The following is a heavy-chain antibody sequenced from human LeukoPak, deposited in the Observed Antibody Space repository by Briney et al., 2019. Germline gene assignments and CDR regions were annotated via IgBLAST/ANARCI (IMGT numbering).Heavy chain of an antibody. D-gene: IGHD3-9*01. J-gene: IGHJ4*02. CDR2: INHSGST. CDR1: GGSFSGYY. V-gene: IGHV4-34*01. CDR3: ARRTIVLRYFDWFTPGDRAYYFDY. Sequence: PSETLSLTCAVYGGSFSGYYWSWIRQPPGKGLEWIGEINHSGSTNYNPSLKSRVTISVDTSKNQFSLKLSSVTAADTAVYYCARRTIVLRYFDWFTPGDRAYYFDYWGQGTLVTVSS.